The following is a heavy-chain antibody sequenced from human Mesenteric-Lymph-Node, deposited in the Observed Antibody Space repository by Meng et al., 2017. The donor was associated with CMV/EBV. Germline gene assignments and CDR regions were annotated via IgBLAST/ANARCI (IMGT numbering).Heavy chain of an antibody. Sequence: FTFSNYGMTWVRQPPGKGLEWVSAISGSGGITYYADSVKGRFTISRDNSKNTLYLQMNSLRAEDTALYYCAKGVGDCSSTSCPLGYWGQGTLVTVSS. CDR3: AKGVGDCSSTSCPLGY. V-gene: IGHV3-23*01. CDR1: FTFSNYG. CDR2: ISGSGGIT. D-gene: IGHD2-2*01. J-gene: IGHJ4*02.